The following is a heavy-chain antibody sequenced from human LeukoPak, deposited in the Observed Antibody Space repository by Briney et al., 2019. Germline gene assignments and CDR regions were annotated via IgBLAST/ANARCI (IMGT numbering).Heavy chain of an antibody. D-gene: IGHD5-24*01. CDR1: GFTFSNYA. V-gene: IGHV3-21*01. CDR3: ARDSRDGYGRSY. CDR2: ISSSSSYI. Sequence: GGSLRLSCAASGFTFSNYAMSWVRQAPGKGLEWVSSISSSSSYIYYADSVKGRFTISRDNAKNSLYLQVNSLRAEDTAVYYCARDSRDGYGRSYWGQGTLVTVSS. J-gene: IGHJ4*02.